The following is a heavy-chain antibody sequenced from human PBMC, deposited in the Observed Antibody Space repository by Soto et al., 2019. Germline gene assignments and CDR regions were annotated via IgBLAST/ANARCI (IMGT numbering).Heavy chain of an antibody. CDR1: GFTFSSYA. CDR2: ISYDGSNK. CDR3: ARDPTSYSYGPAYFDY. D-gene: IGHD5-18*01. Sequence: QVQLVESGGGVVQPGRSLRLSCAASGFTFSSYAMHWVRQAPGKGLEWVAVISYDGSNKYYADSVKGRFTFSRDNSTNTLYLQMNSLRAEDTAVYYCARDPTSYSYGPAYFDYWGQGTLVTVSS. V-gene: IGHV3-30-3*01. J-gene: IGHJ4*02.